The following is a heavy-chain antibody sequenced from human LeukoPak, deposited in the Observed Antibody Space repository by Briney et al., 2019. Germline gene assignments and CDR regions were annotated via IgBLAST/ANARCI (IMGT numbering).Heavy chain of an antibody. J-gene: IGHJ6*02. CDR1: GGSISSYY. D-gene: IGHD1-14*01. Sequence: PSETLSLTCTVSGGSISSYYWSWIRQPPGKGLEWIGYIYYSGSTNYNPSLKSRVTISVDTSKNQFSLKLSFVTAADTAVYYCARFGRTHYYYYGMDVWGQGTTVTVSS. CDR2: IYYSGST. CDR3: ARFGRTHYYYYGMDV. V-gene: IGHV4-59*08.